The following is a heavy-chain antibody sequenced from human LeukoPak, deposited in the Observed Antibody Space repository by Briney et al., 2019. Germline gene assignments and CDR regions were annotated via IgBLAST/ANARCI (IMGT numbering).Heavy chain of an antibody. CDR1: GFTFSSYE. CDR3: ARGGYYDSNGYYYRYFDY. D-gene: IGHD3-22*01. V-gene: IGHV3-48*03. Sequence: PGGSLRLSCAASGFTFSSYEMSWVRQAPGKGLEWVSYISRSASTIYYADAVKGRFTISRDNAKNALYLQMNSPRAEDTAVYYCARGGYYDSNGYYYRYFDYWGQGTLVTVSS. CDR2: ISRSASTI. J-gene: IGHJ4*02.